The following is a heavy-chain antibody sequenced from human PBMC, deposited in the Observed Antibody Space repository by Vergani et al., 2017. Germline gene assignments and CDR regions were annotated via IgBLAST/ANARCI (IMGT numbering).Heavy chain of an antibody. Sequence: QVQLVQSGAEVKKPGSSVKVSCKASGGTFSSYTISWVRQAPGQGLEWMGRIIPIFGTANYAQKFQGRVTITADEATSTAYMELSSLRSEDTAVYYCARDRNGYYGSGAYYYGMDVWGQGTTVTVSS. CDR1: GGTFSSYT. J-gene: IGHJ6*02. V-gene: IGHV1-69*08. D-gene: IGHD3-10*01. CDR2: IIPIFGTA. CDR3: ARDRNGYYGSGAYYYGMDV.